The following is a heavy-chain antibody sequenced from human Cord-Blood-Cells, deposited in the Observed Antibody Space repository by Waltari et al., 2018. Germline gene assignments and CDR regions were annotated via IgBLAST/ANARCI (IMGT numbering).Heavy chain of an antibody. J-gene: IGHJ3*02. D-gene: IGHD2-21*01. CDR3: ASILAYCGGDCYSAFDI. CDR1: GYTFTSSA. Sequence: QVQLVQSGAEVKKPGASVKVSCKASGYTFTSSAMHWVRQAPGQRLEWMGWINAGNGNTKYSQKFQGRVTITRDTSASTAYMELSSLRSEDTAVYYCASILAYCGGDCYSAFDIWGQGTMVTVSS. CDR2: INAGNGNT. V-gene: IGHV1-3*01.